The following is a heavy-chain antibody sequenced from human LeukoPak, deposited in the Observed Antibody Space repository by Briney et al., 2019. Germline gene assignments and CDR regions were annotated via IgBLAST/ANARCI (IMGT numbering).Heavy chain of an antibody. J-gene: IGHJ6*02. D-gene: IGHD4-17*01. CDR1: GFTFSGYG. CDR2: IWYDGSNK. Sequence: PGGSLRLSCAASGFTFSGYGMHWVRQAPGKGLEWVAVIWYDGSNKYYAGSVKGRFTISRDNSKNTLYLQMNSLRAEDTAVYYCAREYGDYGDYYYYGMDVWGQGTTVTVSS. V-gene: IGHV3-33*01. CDR3: AREYGDYGDYYYYGMDV.